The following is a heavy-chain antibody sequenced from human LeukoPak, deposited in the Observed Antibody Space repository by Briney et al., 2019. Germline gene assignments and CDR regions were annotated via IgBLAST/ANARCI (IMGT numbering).Heavy chain of an antibody. CDR1: GFSFSTYA. CDR2: LSASGGTT. CDR3: AKLPREYCSSTSCPNWFDT. J-gene: IGHJ5*02. D-gene: IGHD2-2*01. Sequence: PGGSLRLSCAASGFSFSTYAMTWVRQAPGKGLEWVSALSASGGTTYYADSVQGRFATSRDNSKNTLYLQMNSLRAEDTAVYYCAKLPREYCSSTSCPNWFDTWGQGTLVTPSA. V-gene: IGHV3-23*01.